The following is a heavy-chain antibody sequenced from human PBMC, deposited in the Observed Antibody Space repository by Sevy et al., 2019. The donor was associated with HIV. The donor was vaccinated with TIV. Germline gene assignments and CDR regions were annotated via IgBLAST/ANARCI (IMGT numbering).Heavy chain of an antibody. Sequence: GESLKIYCQGSGYSFTSHWIGWVRHMPGKGLEWMGVIFPDDSDTRYSPSFQGQVTFSADKSINTAYLQWSSLKASDTAMYYCATSRSGYFDSSGYYIYWCQGTLVTVSS. V-gene: IGHV5-51*01. CDR2: IFPDDSDT. CDR3: ATSRSGYFDSSGYYIY. D-gene: IGHD3-22*01. CDR1: GYSFTSHW. J-gene: IGHJ4*02.